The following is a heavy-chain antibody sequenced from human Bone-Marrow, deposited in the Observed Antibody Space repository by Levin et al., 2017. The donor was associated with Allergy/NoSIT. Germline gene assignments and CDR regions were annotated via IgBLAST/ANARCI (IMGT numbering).Heavy chain of an antibody. J-gene: IGHJ4*02. CDR2: ISWNSGNI. V-gene: IGHV3-9*01. CDR1: GFTFDDYV. CDR3: ARGRYCSGGRCYSYFDS. Sequence: LSLTCAASGFTFDDYVMHWVRQAPGKGLEWVSIISWNSGNIDYADSVKGRFTISRDNAKNSLYLEMNNLRVEDTALYYCARGRYCSGGRCYSYFDSWGQGALVTVSS. D-gene: IGHD2-15*01.